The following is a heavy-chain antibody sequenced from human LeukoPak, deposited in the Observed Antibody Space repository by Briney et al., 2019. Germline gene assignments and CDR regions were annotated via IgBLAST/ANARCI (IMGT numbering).Heavy chain of an antibody. Sequence: PSQTLSLTCTVSGGSISSESYYWSWIQQPAGKGLEWIGRIYSSGNSKYNPSLKSRVTISVDTSRNQFSLNLSSVTAADTAVYYCARDMTGSGWNDAFDIWGQGTMVTVSS. D-gene: IGHD6-19*01. V-gene: IGHV4-61*02. J-gene: IGHJ3*02. CDR3: ARDMTGSGWNDAFDI. CDR1: GGSISSESYY. CDR2: IYSSGNS.